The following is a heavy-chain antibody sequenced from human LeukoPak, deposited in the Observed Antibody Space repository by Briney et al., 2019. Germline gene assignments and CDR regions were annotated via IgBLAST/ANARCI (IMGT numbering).Heavy chain of an antibody. CDR1: GFTFSNAW. J-gene: IGHJ4*02. CDR2: IKSKTDGGTT. CDR3: TTDAFNYDSSGYYYVY. V-gene: IGHV3-15*01. D-gene: IGHD3-22*01. Sequence: PGGSLRLSCAASGFTFSNAWMSWVRQAPGKGLEWVGRIKSKTDGGTTDYAAPVKGRFTISRDDSKNTLYLQMNSLKAEDTAVYYCTTDAFNYDSSGYYYVYWGQGTLVTVSS.